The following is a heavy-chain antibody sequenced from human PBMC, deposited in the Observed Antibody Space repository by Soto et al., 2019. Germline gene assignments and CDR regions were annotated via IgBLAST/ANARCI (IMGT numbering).Heavy chain of an antibody. CDR3: ATSYGSGYRAFDY. V-gene: IGHV1-69*04. CDR1: GDTFSFYS. CDR2: VNPILSMS. Sequence: QVQLVQSGAEVKRPGSSVKVSCKASGDTFSFYSINWVRQAPGLGLEWMGRVNPILSMSNYAQRFQGRVTMTAYKSTSTAYMELSGLRSEDTAMYYCATSYGSGYRAFDYWGQGAQVTVSS. J-gene: IGHJ4*02. D-gene: IGHD3-10*01.